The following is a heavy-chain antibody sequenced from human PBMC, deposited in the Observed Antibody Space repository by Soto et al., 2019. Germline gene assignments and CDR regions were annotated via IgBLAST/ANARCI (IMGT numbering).Heavy chain of an antibody. CDR1: GYTFTSYY. D-gene: IGHD2-15*01. CDR2: INPSGGST. Sequence: GASVKVSCKASGYTFTSYYMHWVRQAPGQGLEWMGIINPSGGSTSYAQKFQGRVTMTRDTSTSTVYMELSSLRSEDTAVYYCARSVFRGGSCYYFGYWGQGTLVTVSS. V-gene: IGHV1-46*01. CDR3: ARSVFRGGSCYYFGY. J-gene: IGHJ4*02.